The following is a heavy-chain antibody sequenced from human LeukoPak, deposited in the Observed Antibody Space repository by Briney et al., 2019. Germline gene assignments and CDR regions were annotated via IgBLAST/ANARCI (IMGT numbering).Heavy chain of an antibody. CDR2: IYHSGST. Sequence: SQTLSLTCAVSGGSISSGGYSWSWIRQPPGKGLEWIGYIYHSGSTYYNPPLKSRVTISVDRSKNQFSLKLSSVTAADTAVYYCARFRVYYFDYWGQGTLVTVSS. V-gene: IGHV4-30-2*01. CDR1: GGSISSGGYS. J-gene: IGHJ4*02. CDR3: ARFRVYYFDY. D-gene: IGHD2-8*01.